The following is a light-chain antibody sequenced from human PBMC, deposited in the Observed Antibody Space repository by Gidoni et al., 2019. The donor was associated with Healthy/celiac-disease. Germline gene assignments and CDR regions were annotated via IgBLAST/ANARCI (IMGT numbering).Light chain of an antibody. CDR1: QNISNY. V-gene: IGKV1-33*01. Sequence: DIQLTLSPPSLSASVGDRVTICCQANQNISNYLNWYQQKQGKATKLLIYDASNLETGVPSKFSGSGSGTDFTFTISSLQPEDIATYYCQQYDNPALTFGGGTKVEIK. CDR3: QQYDNPALT. CDR2: DAS. J-gene: IGKJ4*01.